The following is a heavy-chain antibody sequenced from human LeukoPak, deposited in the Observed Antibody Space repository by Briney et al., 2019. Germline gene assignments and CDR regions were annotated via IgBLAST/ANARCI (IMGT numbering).Heavy chain of an antibody. CDR1: GFTFSSYG. V-gene: IGHV3-30*03. CDR2: ISYDGSNK. CDR3: ARDRPHSGYDFDY. D-gene: IGHD5-12*01. Sequence: GRSLRLSCAASGFTFSSYGMHWVRQAPGKGLEWVAVISYDGSNKYYADSVKGRFTISRDNAKNSLYLQMNSLRAEDTAIYYCARDRPHSGYDFDYWGQGTLVTVSS. J-gene: IGHJ4*02.